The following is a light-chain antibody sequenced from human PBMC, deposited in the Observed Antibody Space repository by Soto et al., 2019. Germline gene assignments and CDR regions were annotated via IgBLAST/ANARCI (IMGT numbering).Light chain of an antibody. Sequence: QSVLTQPPSVSGAPGQRVTIPCTGSTSNIGAAYAVHWYRQRPGSAPKLLIYTDHNRPSGVPDRFSGSKSGTSASLAITGLQADDDADYYCQSYDSGLNGQVFGGGTKLTVL. J-gene: IGLJ2*01. V-gene: IGLV1-40*01. CDR2: TDH. CDR1: TSNIGAAYA. CDR3: QSYDSGLNGQV.